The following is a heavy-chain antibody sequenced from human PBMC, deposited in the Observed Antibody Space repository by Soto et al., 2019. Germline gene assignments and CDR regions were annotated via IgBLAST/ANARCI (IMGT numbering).Heavy chain of an antibody. D-gene: IGHD1-26*01. V-gene: IGHV6-1*01. J-gene: IGHJ6*02. CDR2: TYYRSKWYS. CDR1: GNSVSSNSAA. CDR3: ASQSPGATYYFGMDV. Sequence: SQTLSLTCAISGNSVSSNSAAWNWIRQSPSRGLEWLGRTYYRSKWYSEYAVSVKSRIIINADTSKNQFPLQLNSVTPEDTAVYYCASQSPGATYYFGMDVWGQGTTVTV.